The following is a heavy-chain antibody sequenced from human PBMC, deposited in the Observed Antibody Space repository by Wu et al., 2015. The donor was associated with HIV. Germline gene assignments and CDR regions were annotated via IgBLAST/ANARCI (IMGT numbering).Heavy chain of an antibody. V-gene: IGHV1-69*13. CDR2: IIPIFGTA. J-gene: IGHJ3*02. CDR1: GGTFSSYA. Sequence: QVQLVQSGAEVKKPGSSVKVSCKASGGTFSSYAISWVRQAPGQGLEWMGRIIPIFGTANYAQKFQGRVTITADESTSTAYMELSSLRSEDTAVYYCAGGATYYYDSSGHDAFDIWGQGDNGHRLF. D-gene: IGHD3-22*01. CDR3: AGGATYYYDSSGHDAFDI.